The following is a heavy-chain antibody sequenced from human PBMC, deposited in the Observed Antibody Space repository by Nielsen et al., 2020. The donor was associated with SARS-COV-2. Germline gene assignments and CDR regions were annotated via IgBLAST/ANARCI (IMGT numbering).Heavy chain of an antibody. D-gene: IGHD3-22*01. J-gene: IGHJ4*02. V-gene: IGHV3-30*02. CDR2: IQYDGSKE. Sequence: GGSLRLSCAASGFSFSSYAMTWVRQAPGKGLEWVPFIQYDGSKEYYADSVKGRFTISRDNSKKTLYLQMTSLRAEDTAVYYCVRSRYYGPTSYFDYWGQGTLVTVPS. CDR1: GFSFSSYA. CDR3: VRSRYYGPTSYFDY.